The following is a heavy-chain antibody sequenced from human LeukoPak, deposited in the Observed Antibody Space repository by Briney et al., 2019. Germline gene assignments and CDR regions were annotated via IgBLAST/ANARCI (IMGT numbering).Heavy chain of an antibody. D-gene: IGHD6-13*01. Sequence: GGSLRLSCAASGFAFSTYTMNWVRQPPGKGLEWVSSITSSGSDMYYVDSVKGRFTISRDNTKNSLFLQMNSLRAEDMALYYCAKGPGPRYSSSWYEYFQHWGQGTLVTVSS. J-gene: IGHJ1*01. V-gene: IGHV3-21*04. CDR2: ITSSGSDM. CDR1: GFAFSTYT. CDR3: AKGPGPRYSSSWYEYFQH.